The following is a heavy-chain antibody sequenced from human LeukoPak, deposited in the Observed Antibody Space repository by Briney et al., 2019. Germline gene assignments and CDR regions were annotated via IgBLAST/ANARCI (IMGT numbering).Heavy chain of an antibody. D-gene: IGHD2-15*01. CDR1: GFTFTTYW. Sequence: GGSLRLSCAASGFTFTTYWMSWLRQAPGKGLEWVAVISYDAKYKYYAVSLRGRFTISRDNSNNTLYLQMSSLGSEDTAVYYCARGRVVPATRLDYWGRGTLVTVSS. V-gene: IGHV3-30*03. CDR3: ARGRVVPATRLDY. CDR2: ISYDAKYK. J-gene: IGHJ4*02.